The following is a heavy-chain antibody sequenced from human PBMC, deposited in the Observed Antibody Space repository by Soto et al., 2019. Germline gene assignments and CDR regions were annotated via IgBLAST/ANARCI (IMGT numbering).Heavy chain of an antibody. CDR1: GFTFSSYW. Sequence: PGGSLRLSCAASGFTFSSYWMHWVRQAPGKGLVWVSRINSDGTGTTYADSVKGRFTISRDNAKNTLYLQMNSLRAEDTAVYYCTKASTTSSYYWGQGTLVTGSS. CDR2: INSDGTGT. J-gene: IGHJ4*02. CDR3: TKASTTSSYY. D-gene: IGHD2-2*01. V-gene: IGHV3-74*01.